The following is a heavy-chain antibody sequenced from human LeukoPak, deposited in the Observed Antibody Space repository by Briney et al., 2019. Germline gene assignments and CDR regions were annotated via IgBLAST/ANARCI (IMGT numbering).Heavy chain of an antibody. CDR1: EFTFSSFG. Sequence: GGSLRLSCAASEFTFSSFGMHWVRQAPGKGLEWVAVISYDGSNKYYADSVKGRFTIPRDNSKNTLYLQMNSLRAEDTAVYYCARDRSRFTLAHPQTYWGQGTLVTVSS. D-gene: IGHD2-2*01. V-gene: IGHV3-30-3*01. J-gene: IGHJ4*02. CDR3: ARDRSRFTLAHPQTY. CDR2: ISYDGSNK.